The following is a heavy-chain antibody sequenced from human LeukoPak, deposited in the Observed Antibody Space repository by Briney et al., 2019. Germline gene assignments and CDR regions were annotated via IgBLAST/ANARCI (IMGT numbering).Heavy chain of an antibody. CDR1: GGSISSSSYY. D-gene: IGHD5-18*01. V-gene: IGHV4-39*07. J-gene: IGHJ5*02. CDR3: AREGVAMVGQKKNNWFDP. Sequence: RSSETLSLTCTVSGGSISSSSYYWGWIRQPPGKGLEWIGSIYYSGSTYYNPSLKSRVTISVDTSKSQFSLKLSSVTAADTAVYYCAREGVAMVGQKKNNWFDPWGQGTLVTVSS. CDR2: IYYSGST.